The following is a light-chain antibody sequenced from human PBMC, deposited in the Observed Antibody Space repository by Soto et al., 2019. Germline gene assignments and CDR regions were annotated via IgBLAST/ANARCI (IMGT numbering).Light chain of an antibody. CDR2: DAS. V-gene: IGKV1-33*01. J-gene: IGKJ4*01. Sequence: DIQMTQSPSSLSASIGDRVTITSQASQDISNYLNWYQQKPGKAPNLLIFDASNLETGVPSRFSGSGSGTDFTLTISSLQPEDIATCYCQQYDNVPPALTFGGGTKVDIK. CDR3: QQYDNVPPALT. CDR1: QDISNY.